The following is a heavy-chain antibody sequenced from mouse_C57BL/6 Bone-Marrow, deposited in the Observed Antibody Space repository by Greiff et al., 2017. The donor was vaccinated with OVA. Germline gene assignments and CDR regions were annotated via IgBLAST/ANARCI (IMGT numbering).Heavy chain of an antibody. J-gene: IGHJ3*01. CDR3: ARAGDYYGNYAWFAY. V-gene: IGHV1-64*01. D-gene: IGHD2-1*01. CDR2: IHPNSGST. CDR1: GYTFTSYW. Sequence: QVQLQQSGAELVKPGASVKLSCKASGYTFTSYWMHWVKQRPGQGLEWIGMIHPNSGSTNYNEKFKSKATLTVDKSSSTAYMQLSSLTSEDSAVYYCARAGDYYGNYAWFAYWGQGTLVTVSA.